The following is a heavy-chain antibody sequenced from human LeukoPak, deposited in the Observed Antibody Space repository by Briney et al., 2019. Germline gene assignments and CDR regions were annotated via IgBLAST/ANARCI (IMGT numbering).Heavy chain of an antibody. CDR3: ARDHDFAFDY. CDR2: ITTSSTTI. CDR1: GFTCNTYN. V-gene: IGHV3-48*01. Sequence: HTGGSLRLSCAASGFTCNTYNLTWVPQAPGEGLEWISYITTSSTTIQYADSVKGRFTISRANAKNSLYLQMNSLRAEDTAVYYCARDHDFAFDYWGQGTLVTVSS. D-gene: IGHD1-1*01. J-gene: IGHJ4*02.